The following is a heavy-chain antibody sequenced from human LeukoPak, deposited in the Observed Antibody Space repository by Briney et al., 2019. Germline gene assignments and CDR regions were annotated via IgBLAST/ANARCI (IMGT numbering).Heavy chain of an antibody. CDR2: IYYSGSS. Sequence: PSETLSLTRTVSGGSISSSSYFWGWIRQPPGKGLEWIGTIYYSGSSYYNPSLKSRVTISVDTSKNQLSLKLSSVTAADTAVYYCARSSSSPGDDYWGQGTLVTVSS. CDR3: ARSSSSPGDDY. V-gene: IGHV4-39*01. J-gene: IGHJ4*02. CDR1: GGSISSSSYF. D-gene: IGHD6-6*01.